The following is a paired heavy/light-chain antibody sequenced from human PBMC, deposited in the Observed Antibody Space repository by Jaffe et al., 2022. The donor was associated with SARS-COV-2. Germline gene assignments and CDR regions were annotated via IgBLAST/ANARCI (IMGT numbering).Light chain of an antibody. CDR1: QIVNTKH. J-gene: IGKJ2*02. CDR2: GTS. V-gene: IGKV3-20*01. CDR3: QHYGDSALCT. Sequence: EIVLTQSQGTLSLSPGERVTLSCRASQIVNTKHISWYQQKPGQAPRLLIYGTSNRATGTPDRFSGSGSGTDFSLSIRRLEPDDFAVYYCQHYGDSALCTFGQGTNLEIK.
Heavy chain of an antibody. J-gene: IGHJ4*02. CDR2: IFSIDDK. CDR3: VRPSKYTGDYYLIDY. V-gene: IGHV2-26*01. D-gene: IGHD2-21*02. Sequence: QVTLKESGPVLVRPTETLTLTCTVSGFSLTNPRLGVSWIRQPPGRALEWLAHIFSIDDKSYSTSLKSRLTISKDISKSQVVLTMTNMDPVDTATYYCVRPSKYTGDYYLIDYWGQGTLVTVSS. CDR1: GFSLTNPRLG.